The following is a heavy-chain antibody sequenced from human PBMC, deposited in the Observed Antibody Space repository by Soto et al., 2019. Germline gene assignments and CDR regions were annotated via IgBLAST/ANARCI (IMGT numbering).Heavy chain of an antibody. V-gene: IGHV3-30-3*01. Sequence: PGWCLRLSCAASGLTLSSYAVHGFRQAPGKGLEWVAVISYDGSNKYYAYSVKGRFTISRDNSKNTLYLQMNSLRAEDTAVYYCARDRRIAAAGPSSYYYYGMDVWGQGTTVTVSS. CDR2: ISYDGSNK. J-gene: IGHJ6*02. D-gene: IGHD6-13*01. CDR1: GLTLSSYA. CDR3: ARDRRIAAAGPSSYYYYGMDV.